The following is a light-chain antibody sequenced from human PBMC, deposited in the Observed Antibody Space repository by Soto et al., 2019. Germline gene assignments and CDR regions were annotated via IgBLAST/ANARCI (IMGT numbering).Light chain of an antibody. CDR3: QQSYSTPWT. V-gene: IGKV1-39*01. CDR2: GAS. Sequence: DIPMTQSPSSLSASVGDRVTITCRASQSITTYLNWYQQKPGRAPKLLIYGASSLQSGIPSRFTGSGSGTDFTLTISSLQHEDFAIYHCQQSYSTPWTFGQGTKVEIK. CDR1: QSITTY. J-gene: IGKJ1*01.